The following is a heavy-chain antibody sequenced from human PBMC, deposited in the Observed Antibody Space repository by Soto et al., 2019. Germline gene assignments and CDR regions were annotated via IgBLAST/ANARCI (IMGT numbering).Heavy chain of an antibody. CDR2: ISGGGSST. CDR1: GFTFSHSA. D-gene: IGHD3-16*01. J-gene: IGHJ4*02. CDR3: AKVPAYDYVWGTYYYFDY. Sequence: PGRSLRLSCAASGFTFSHSAMSWVRQAPGKGLEWVSSISGGGSSTYYADSVKGRFTISRDNSKNTLYLQMNSLRAEDTAVYYCAKVPAYDYVWGTYYYFDYWGLGALVTVSS. V-gene: IGHV3-23*01.